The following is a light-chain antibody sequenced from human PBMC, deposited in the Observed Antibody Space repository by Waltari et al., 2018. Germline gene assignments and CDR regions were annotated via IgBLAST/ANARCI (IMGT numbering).Light chain of an antibody. V-gene: IGLV1-51*01. J-gene: IGLJ1*01. Sequence: QSVLTQPPSVSAAPGQKVTISCSGSNSNVGNDYVSWYQQLPGTAPKLLIYDDENRPSGIPDRFSGSKSGTSATLAITGLQTGDEAEYYCGTWDSSLSAGVFGTGTKVTV. CDR1: NSNVGNDY. CDR2: DDE. CDR3: GTWDSSLSAGV.